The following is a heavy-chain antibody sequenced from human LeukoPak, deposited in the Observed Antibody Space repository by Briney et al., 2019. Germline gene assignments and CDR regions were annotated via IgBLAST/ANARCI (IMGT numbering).Heavy chain of an antibody. Sequence: GGSLRLSCAASGFTFSSYGMHWVRQAPGKGLEWVAFIRYDGSNKYYADSVKGRFTISRDNSKNTLYLQINSLRAEDTAVYYCAKDFSTSLDYWGQGTLVTVSS. CDR1: GFTFSSYG. CDR2: IRYDGSNK. J-gene: IGHJ4*02. CDR3: AKDFSTSLDY. V-gene: IGHV3-30*02. D-gene: IGHD2-2*01.